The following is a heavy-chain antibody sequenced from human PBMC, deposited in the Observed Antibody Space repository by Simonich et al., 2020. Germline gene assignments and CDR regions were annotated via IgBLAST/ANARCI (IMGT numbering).Heavy chain of an antibody. CDR3: ARDIVSFGSSWYAFDI. CDR1: GFTFSSYA. CDR2: LSYEGSNK. D-gene: IGHD6-13*01. J-gene: IGHJ3*02. V-gene: IGHV3-30*07. Sequence: QVQLVESGGGVVQPGRSLRLSCAASGFTFSSYAMHWVRQARGKGLEGVVVLSYEGSNKDYADSVKGRFTISRDNSKNTLYLQMNSLRAEDTAVYYCARDIVSFGSSWYAFDIWGQGTMVTVSS.